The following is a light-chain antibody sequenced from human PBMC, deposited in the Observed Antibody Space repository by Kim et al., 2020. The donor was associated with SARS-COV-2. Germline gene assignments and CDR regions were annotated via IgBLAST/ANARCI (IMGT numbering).Light chain of an antibody. J-gene: IGKJ3*01. V-gene: IGKV3-15*01. CDR3: QQYNNWLLFT. CDR2: GAS. Sequence: SQGERATLSCRASQSVSSNLAWYQQKPGQAPRLLIYGASTRATGIPARFSGSGSGTEFTLTISSLQSEDFAVYYCQQYNNWLLFTFGPGTKVDIK. CDR1: QSVSSN.